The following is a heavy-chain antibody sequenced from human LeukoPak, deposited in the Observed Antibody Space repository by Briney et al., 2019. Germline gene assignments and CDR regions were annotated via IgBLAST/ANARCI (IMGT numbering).Heavy chain of an antibody. D-gene: IGHD1-26*01. CDR3: AKGLVGASPTLFDY. V-gene: IGHV3-23*01. J-gene: IGHJ4*02. CDR1: GFTFSSYA. CDR2: ITGSGGIT. Sequence: GGSLRLSCAASGFTFSSYAMSWVRQAPGKGLEWVSAITGSGGITYYADSVKGRFTISRDNSKNTLYVQMNSLRAEDTAVYYCAKGLVGASPTLFDYWGQGTLVTVSS.